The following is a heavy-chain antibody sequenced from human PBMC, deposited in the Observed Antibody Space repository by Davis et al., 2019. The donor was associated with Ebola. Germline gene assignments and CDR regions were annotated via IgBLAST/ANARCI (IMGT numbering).Heavy chain of an antibody. Sequence: PSETLSLTCTVSGGSISSYYWSWIRQPPGKGLEWIGYIYYSGSTNYNPSLKSRVTISVDTSKNQFSLKLSSVTAADTAVYYCARGHYAGASGYWGQGTLVTVSS. J-gene: IGHJ4*02. V-gene: IGHV4-59*01. CDR2: IYYSGST. CDR1: GGSISSYY. CDR3: ARGHYAGASGY. D-gene: IGHD3-16*01.